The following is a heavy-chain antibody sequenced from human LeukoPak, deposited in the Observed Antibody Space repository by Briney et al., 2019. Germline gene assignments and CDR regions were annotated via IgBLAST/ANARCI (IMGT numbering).Heavy chain of an antibody. CDR2: IWYDGSNK. J-gene: IGHJ4*02. V-gene: IGHV3-33*01. CDR3: ARDIGHGDYVPGFDY. D-gene: IGHD4-17*01. Sequence: KPGGSLRLSCAASGFTFSSYGMPWVRQAPGKGLEWVAVIWYDGSNKYYADSVKGRFTISRDNSKNTLYLQMNSLRAEDTAVYYCARDIGHGDYVPGFDYWGQGTLVTVSS. CDR1: GFTFSSYG.